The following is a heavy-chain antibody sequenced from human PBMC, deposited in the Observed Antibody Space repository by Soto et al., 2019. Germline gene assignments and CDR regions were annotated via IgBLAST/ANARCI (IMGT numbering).Heavy chain of an antibody. CDR3: ASHRYSYGVRNYYYYGMDV. Sequence: ETLSLTCTVSGGSISSSSYYWGWIRQPPGKGLEWIRSIYYSGSTYYNPSLKSRVTISVDTSKNQFSLKLSSVTAADTAVYYCASHRYSYGVRNYYYYGMDVWGQGTTGTVAS. V-gene: IGHV4-39*01. J-gene: IGHJ6*02. CDR2: IYYSGST. CDR1: GGSISSSSYY. D-gene: IGHD5-18*01.